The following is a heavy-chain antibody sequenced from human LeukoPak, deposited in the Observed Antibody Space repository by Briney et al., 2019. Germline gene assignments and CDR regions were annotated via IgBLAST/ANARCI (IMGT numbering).Heavy chain of an antibody. CDR1: GFSFNNFG. CDR3: VRGKYCTSASCYTPVDYFEY. CDR2: ISGTGGST. Sequence: GGSLRLSCVASGFSFNNFGMTWVRQAPGRGLEWVSSISGTGGSTHYADSVKDRFTISRDNSKNTLYLQMNSLRAGDTAVFYCVRGKYCTSASCYTPVDYFEYWGQGSLVTVSP. V-gene: IGHV3-23*01. D-gene: IGHD2-2*02. J-gene: IGHJ4*02.